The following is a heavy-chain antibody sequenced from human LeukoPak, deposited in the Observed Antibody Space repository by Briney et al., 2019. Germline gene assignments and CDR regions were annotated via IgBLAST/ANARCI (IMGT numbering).Heavy chain of an antibody. J-gene: IGHJ6*02. CDR1: GFTFSSYS. Sequence: PGGSLRLSCAASGFTFSSYSMNWVRQAPGKELEWVSSISSSSSYIYYADSVKGRFTISRDNAKNSLYLQMNSLRAEDTAVYYCASPIAVAGTAYYYGMDVWGQGTTVTVSS. D-gene: IGHD6-19*01. V-gene: IGHV3-21*01. CDR2: ISSSSSYI. CDR3: ASPIAVAGTAYYYGMDV.